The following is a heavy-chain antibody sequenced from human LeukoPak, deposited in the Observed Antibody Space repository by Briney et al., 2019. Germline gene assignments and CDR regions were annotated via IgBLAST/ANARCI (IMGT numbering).Heavy chain of an antibody. J-gene: IGHJ3*02. Sequence: PVGSLRLSCAASGFTFSSYGMHWVRQAPGKGLEWVAVISYDGSNKYYADSVKGRFTISRDNSKNTQYLQMNSLRDEDTAVYYCAKRQLKDIVVVVAATLGAFDIWGQGKMVTVSS. CDR1: GFTFSSYG. V-gene: IGHV3-30*18. CDR3: AKRQLKDIVVVVAATLGAFDI. CDR2: ISYDGSNK. D-gene: IGHD2-15*01.